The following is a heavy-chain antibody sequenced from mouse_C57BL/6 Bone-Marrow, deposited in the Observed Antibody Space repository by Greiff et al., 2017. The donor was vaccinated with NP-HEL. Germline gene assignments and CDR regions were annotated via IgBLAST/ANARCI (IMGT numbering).Heavy chain of an antibody. CDR1: GYTFTDYY. J-gene: IGHJ3*01. D-gene: IGHD3-2*02. CDR2: IYPGSGNT. CDR3: AEGSEAY. V-gene: IGHV1-76*01. Sequence: VKLQESGAELVRPGASVKLSCKASGYTFTDYYINWVKQRPGQGLEWIARIYPGSGNTYYNEKFKGKATLTAEKSSSTAYMQLSSLTSEDSAVYFCAEGSEAYWGQGTLVTVSA.